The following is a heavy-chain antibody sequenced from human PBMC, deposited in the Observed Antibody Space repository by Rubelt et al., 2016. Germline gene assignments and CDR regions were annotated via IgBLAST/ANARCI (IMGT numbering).Heavy chain of an antibody. CDR3: VRDGPATDDFDY. CDR1: GFAFSGYT. J-gene: IGHJ4*02. D-gene: IGHD2-2*01. CDR2: ISVSSTTI. Sequence: GGLVQPGGSLRLSCAASGFAFSGYTMNWVRQAPGKGLGWISYISVSSTTIYYADSEKGRFTISRDNARNSLYLQMNSLGDEDTAVYFCVRDGPATDDFDYWGQGTLVTVSS. V-gene: IGHV3-48*02.